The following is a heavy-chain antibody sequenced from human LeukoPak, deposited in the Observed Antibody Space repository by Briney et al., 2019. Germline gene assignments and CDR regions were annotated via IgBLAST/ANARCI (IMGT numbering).Heavy chain of an antibody. CDR3: ARDGVRSYDSSGYYYYYYYYMDV. D-gene: IGHD3-22*01. J-gene: IGHJ6*03. Sequence: ASVKVSCKASGYTFTSYGISWVRQAPGQGLEWMGIINPSGGSTSYAQKFQGRVTMTRDMSTSTVYMELSSLRSEDTAVYYCARDGVRSYDSSGYYYYYYYYMDVWGKGTTVTVSS. CDR1: GYTFTSYG. V-gene: IGHV1-46*01. CDR2: INPSGGST.